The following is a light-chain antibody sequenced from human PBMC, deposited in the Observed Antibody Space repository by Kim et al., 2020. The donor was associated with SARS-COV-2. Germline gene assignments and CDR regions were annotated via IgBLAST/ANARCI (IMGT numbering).Light chain of an antibody. CDR3: QQYSSSPAT. Sequence: LSARERATLSCRASQSVSSNYLAWYQQKPGQAPRLLIYGAPSRAPGSPDRFSGSGSGTDFTLTIARLEPEDFAVYYCQQYSSSPATFGQGTKVEI. CDR2: GAP. CDR1: QSVSSNY. V-gene: IGKV3-20*01. J-gene: IGKJ1*01.